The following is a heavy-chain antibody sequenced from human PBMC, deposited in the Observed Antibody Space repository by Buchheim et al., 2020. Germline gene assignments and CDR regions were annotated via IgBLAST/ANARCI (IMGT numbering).Heavy chain of an antibody. V-gene: IGHV3-23*01. CDR2: ISGSGGST. CDR3: RLEYSSSRYYFDY. Sequence: EVQLLESGGGLVQPGGSLRLSCAASGFTFSSYAMSWVRQAPGKGLEWVSAISGSGGSTYYADYVQGRFTISRNNSKNTLYLQRNGLRAEDTAVYYCRLEYSSSRYYFDYWGQGTL. J-gene: IGHJ4*02. CDR1: GFTFSSYA. D-gene: IGHD6-6*01.